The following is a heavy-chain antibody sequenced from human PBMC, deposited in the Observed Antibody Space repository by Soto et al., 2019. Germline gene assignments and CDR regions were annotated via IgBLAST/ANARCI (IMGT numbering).Heavy chain of an antibody. CDR3: AKYGAIGAADYFFDY. D-gene: IGHD6-13*01. Sequence: HPGGSLRLSCAASGFTFSNYAIHWVRQAPGKGLEWVAVIASDGKDKRYADSAKGRFTISRDNSKNTVYLQMNSLRGEDTAVYYCAKYGAIGAADYFFDYWGQGSLVTVSS. CDR1: GFTFSNYA. V-gene: IGHV3-30*18. CDR2: IASDGKDK. J-gene: IGHJ4*02.